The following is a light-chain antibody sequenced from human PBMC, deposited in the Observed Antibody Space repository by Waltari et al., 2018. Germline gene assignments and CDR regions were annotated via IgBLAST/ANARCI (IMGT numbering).Light chain of an antibody. CDR1: QSLGGDY. CDR3: QYYTS. V-gene: IGKV3-20*01. CDR2: DAV. J-gene: IGKJ5*01. Sequence: VLTQSPGTLSLSPGERATLSCRASQSLGGDYLALYQQNPGQPPRLLIHDAVSRATGIPDRFSGSGSGTDFTLTITRLEPEDFAVYYCQYYTSFGPGTRLDIK.